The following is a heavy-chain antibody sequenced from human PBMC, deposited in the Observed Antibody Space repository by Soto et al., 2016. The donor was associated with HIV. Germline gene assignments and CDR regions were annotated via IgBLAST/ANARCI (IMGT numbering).Heavy chain of an antibody. CDR3: ARGGTICGGNSCYHYFDY. J-gene: IGHJ4*02. CDR2: INDSGST. D-gene: IGHD2-15*01. CDR1: GGSFSGYY. V-gene: IGHV4-34*01. Sequence: QVQLQQWGAGLLKASETLSLTCAVYGGSFSGYYWNWIRQPPGKGLKWIGEINDSGSTNYNPSLKSRVIISVDTSKNQFSLKLTSLTAADTAVYYCARGGTICGGNSCYHYFDYWGQGTLVTVSS.